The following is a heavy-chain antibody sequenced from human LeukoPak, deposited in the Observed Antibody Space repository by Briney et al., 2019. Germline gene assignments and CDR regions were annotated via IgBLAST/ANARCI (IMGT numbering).Heavy chain of an antibody. CDR1: GYIFTGYW. CDR3: AREMRPATTTLVAY. Sequence: ASVQVSCKASGYIFTGYWIHWVRQAPGQGLEWMGFINPNSGNTNYAQKFQGRVTMTRDTSNNTAYMELNGLTGDDTAVYYCAREMRPATTTLVAYWGQGTLVTVSS. V-gene: IGHV1-2*02. CDR2: INPNSGNT. D-gene: IGHD1-1*01. J-gene: IGHJ4*02.